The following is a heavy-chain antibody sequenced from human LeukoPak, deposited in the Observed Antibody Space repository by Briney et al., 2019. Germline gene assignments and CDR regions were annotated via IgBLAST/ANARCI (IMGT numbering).Heavy chain of an antibody. CDR1: GFTLSSHW. CDR2: INSDGRST. V-gene: IGHV3-74*03. D-gene: IGHD2-15*01. Sequence: GGSLRLSYAASGFTLSSHWMHWVRQPPGKGLVWVSQINSDGRSTTYAESVKGRFTISRDNAKNTLYLQMNSLRAEDTAVYYCARVVDWCSDGSCYFDYWGQGTLVTVSS. J-gene: IGHJ4*02. CDR3: ARVVDWCSDGSCYFDY.